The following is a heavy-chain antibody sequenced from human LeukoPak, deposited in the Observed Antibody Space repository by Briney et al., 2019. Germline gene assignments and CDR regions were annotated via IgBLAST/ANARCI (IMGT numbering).Heavy chain of an antibody. J-gene: IGHJ6*03. CDR3: ARGGYCSSTSCQSYYYYMDV. Sequence: GGSLRLSCAASGFTFSSYWMSWVRQAPGKGLEWVANIKRDGSEKYYVDSVKGRFTISRDNAKNSLYLQMNSLRAEDTAVYYCARGGYCSSTSCQSYYYYMDVWGKGTTVTVSS. CDR2: IKRDGSEK. CDR1: GFTFSSYW. D-gene: IGHD2-2*01. V-gene: IGHV3-7*01.